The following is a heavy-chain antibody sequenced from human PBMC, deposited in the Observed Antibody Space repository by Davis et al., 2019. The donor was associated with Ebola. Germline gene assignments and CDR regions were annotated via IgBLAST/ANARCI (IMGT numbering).Heavy chain of an antibody. V-gene: IGHV1-69*06. Sequence: AASVKVSCKASGGTFSIFGINWVRQAPGQGLEWIGVIIPTYATSYYAQKFQGRVTITADKSTSTAYMELSSLRSEDTAVYYCARSIAVAGMSWFDPWGQGTWSPSPQ. CDR1: GGTFSIFG. CDR2: IIPTYATS. D-gene: IGHD6-19*01. J-gene: IGHJ5*02. CDR3: ARSIAVAGMSWFDP.